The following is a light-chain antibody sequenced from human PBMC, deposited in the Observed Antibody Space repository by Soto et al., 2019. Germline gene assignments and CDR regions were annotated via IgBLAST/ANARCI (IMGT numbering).Light chain of an antibody. CDR1: SSDVGGHNY. CDR2: EVA. V-gene: IGLV2-14*01. Sequence: LTQPASVSGSPGQSITISCTGTSSDVGGHNYVSWYQQHPGKAPKVMIYEVANRPAGISNRFSGSKSGTTASLTISGLQAEDEADYYCSSFTTSSTLYVFGTGTKVTVL. CDR3: SSFTTSSTLYV. J-gene: IGLJ1*01.